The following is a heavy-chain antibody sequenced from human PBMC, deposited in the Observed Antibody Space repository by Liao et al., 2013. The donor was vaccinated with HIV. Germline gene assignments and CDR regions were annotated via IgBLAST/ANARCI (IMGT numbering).Heavy chain of an antibody. J-gene: IGHJ4*02. D-gene: IGHD3-9*01. CDR1: GGSISSYY. CDR2: IHPTGNT. V-gene: IGHV4-4*07. CDR3: ARGLFDYPVNYFDL. Sequence: QVHLQESGPGLVKPSETLSLTCTVSGGSISSYYWSWLRQSAGKGLEWIGRIHPTGNTNYNPSLKSRVSISVDSSTNRFSLLMTSVTAADTALYYCARGLFDYPVNYFDLWGQATPVTVSS.